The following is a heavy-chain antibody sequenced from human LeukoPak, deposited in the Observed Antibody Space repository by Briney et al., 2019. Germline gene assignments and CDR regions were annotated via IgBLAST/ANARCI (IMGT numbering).Heavy chain of an antibody. Sequence: PGGSLRLSCAASGFTFSSYGMHWVRQAPGKGLEWVAVIRYDGSNKYYADSVKGRFTISRDNSKNTLYLQMNSLRAEDTAVYYCARSNFRLYSSGWPGYFDYWGQGTLVTVS. J-gene: IGHJ4*02. CDR3: ARSNFRLYSSGWPGYFDY. CDR2: IRYDGSNK. CDR1: GFTFSSYG. V-gene: IGHV3-33*01. D-gene: IGHD6-19*01.